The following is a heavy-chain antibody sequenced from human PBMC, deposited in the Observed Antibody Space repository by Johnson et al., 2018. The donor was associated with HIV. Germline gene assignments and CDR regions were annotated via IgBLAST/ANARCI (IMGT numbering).Heavy chain of an antibody. CDR2: ISGSGGST. CDR3: AKTFPLTAAGFPLNAFDI. Sequence: EVQLVESGGGLVQPGGSLRLSCAASGFTFSSYAMSWVRQAPGQGLEWVSAISGSGGSTYYADSVKGRFTISRDNSKNTLYLQMNSLRAEVTAVYYCAKTFPLTAAGFPLNAFDIWGQGTMVTVSS. J-gene: IGHJ3*02. V-gene: IGHV3-23*04. CDR1: GFTFSSYA. D-gene: IGHD6-13*01.